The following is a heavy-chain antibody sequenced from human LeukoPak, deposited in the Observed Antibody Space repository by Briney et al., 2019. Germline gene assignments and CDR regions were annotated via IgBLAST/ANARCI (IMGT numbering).Heavy chain of an antibody. J-gene: IGHJ4*02. Sequence: SETLSLTCAVYGGSFSGYYWSWIRQPPGKGLEWIGEINHSGSTNYNPSLKSRVTISVDTSKNQFSLKLSSVTAADTAVYYCAREMGRVRYFDWSPIDYWGQGTLVTVSS. CDR3: AREMGRVRYFDWSPIDY. CDR1: GGSFSGYY. V-gene: IGHV4-34*01. CDR2: INHSGST. D-gene: IGHD3-9*01.